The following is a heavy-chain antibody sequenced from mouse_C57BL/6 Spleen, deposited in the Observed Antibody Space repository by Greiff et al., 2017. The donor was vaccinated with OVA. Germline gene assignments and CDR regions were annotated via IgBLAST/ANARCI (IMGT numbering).Heavy chain of an antibody. CDR1: GYTFTDYE. J-gene: IGHJ3*01. Sequence: VKLMESGAELVRPGASVTLSCKASGYTFTDYEMHWVKQTPVHGLEWIGAIDPETGGTAYNQKFQGKAILTADKSSSTAYMELRSLTSEDSAVYYCTRSGELGPAWFAYWGQGTLVTVSA. D-gene: IGHD4-1*01. CDR2: IDPETGGT. CDR3: TRSGELGPAWFAY. V-gene: IGHV1-15*01.